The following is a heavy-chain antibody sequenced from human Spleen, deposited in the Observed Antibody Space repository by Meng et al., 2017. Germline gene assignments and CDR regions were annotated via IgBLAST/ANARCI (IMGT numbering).Heavy chain of an antibody. CDR3: TNIYGDYDGVDDY. CDR1: EFNFRSYV. Sequence: GESLKISCAASEFNFRSYVMNWVRQAPGKGLEWVGRIRSKANSYATAYAASVKGRFSIFRDDSKNTAYLQMNSLKTEDTAVYYCTNIYGDYDGVDDYWGQGTLVTVSS. CDR2: IRSKANSYAT. V-gene: IGHV3-73*01. J-gene: IGHJ4*02. D-gene: IGHD4-17*01.